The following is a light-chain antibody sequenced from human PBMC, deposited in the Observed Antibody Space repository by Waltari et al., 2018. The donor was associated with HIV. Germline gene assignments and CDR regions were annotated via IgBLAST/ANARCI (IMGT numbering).Light chain of an antibody. CDR2: KAS. CDR3: QQISSASRT. V-gene: IGKV1-5*03. CDR1: KSIGNW. J-gene: IGKJ4*01. Sequence: DIQMTQSPSTLSASVGARVTITCRASKSIGNWLAWYQQKPGRAPKVLIYKASSLQSGVPSRFSGRGSETEFTLTISSLQPDDFATYYCQQISSASRTFGGGTKVEIK.